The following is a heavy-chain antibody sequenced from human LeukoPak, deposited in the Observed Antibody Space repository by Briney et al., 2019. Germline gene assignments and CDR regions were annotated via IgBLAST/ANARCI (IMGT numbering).Heavy chain of an antibody. CDR2: IYYSGST. Sequence: PSETLSLTCTVSGGSISSYYWSWIRQPPGKGLEWIGYIYYSGSTNYNPSLKSRVTISVDTSKNQFSLKLSSVTAADTAVYYCARPEVATWYFDLWGRGTLVTVSS. D-gene: IGHD2-21*02. V-gene: IGHV4-59*01. CDR3: ARPEVATWYFDL. J-gene: IGHJ2*01. CDR1: GGSISSYY.